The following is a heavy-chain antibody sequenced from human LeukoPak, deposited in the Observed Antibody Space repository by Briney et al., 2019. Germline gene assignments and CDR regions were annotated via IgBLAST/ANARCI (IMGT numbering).Heavy chain of an antibody. CDR3: VRDETLWTLDW. CDR1: GFTFIGHW. Sequence: GGSLRLSCTASGFTFIGHWIHWVRQPPGMGLLWVSRINERGTDSMYAESVKGRFTISRDNAKNTVYLQMNSLRAEDTAVYYCVRDETLWTLDWWGQGTLVSVSS. J-gene: IGHJ4*02. V-gene: IGHV3-74*03. D-gene: IGHD1-1*01. CDR2: INERGTDS.